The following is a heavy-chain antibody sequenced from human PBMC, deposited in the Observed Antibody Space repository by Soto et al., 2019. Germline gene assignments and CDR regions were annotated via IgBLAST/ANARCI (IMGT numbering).Heavy chain of an antibody. CDR3: TRDGRGLGRLSLFEY. V-gene: IGHV3-53*01. J-gene: IGHJ4*02. D-gene: IGHD2-21*02. Sequence: GGSLRLSCAASGFNVNSDYMNWVRQTPGKGLEWVATIYSGETTYYADSVRGRFTISSDKSKNTLYFQLSSLRIEDTAVYYCTRDGRGLGRLSLFEYWGQGVLVTV. CDR2: IYSGETT. CDR1: GFNVNSDY.